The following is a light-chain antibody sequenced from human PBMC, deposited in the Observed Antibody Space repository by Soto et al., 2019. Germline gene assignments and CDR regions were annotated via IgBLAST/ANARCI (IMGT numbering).Light chain of an antibody. V-gene: IGLV1-40*01. Sequence: QSVLTQPPSVSGAPGQRVTISCTGSSSNIGAGYGVHWYQHLPGTAPKLLVYGDSNRPSGVPDRFSGSKSGTSASLAITGLRAEDEAIYYCQSTDSSLSGSVFGGGTQLTVL. CDR2: GDS. J-gene: IGLJ7*01. CDR1: SSNIGAGYG. CDR3: QSTDSSLSGSV.